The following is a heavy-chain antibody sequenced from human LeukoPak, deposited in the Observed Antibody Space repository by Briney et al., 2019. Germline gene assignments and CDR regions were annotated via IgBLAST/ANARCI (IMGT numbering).Heavy chain of an antibody. CDR3: ARQVASGFDP. CDR1: GFTFSSYE. V-gene: IGHV3-48*03. CDR2: VSSSGTTI. Sequence: GGSLRLSCAASGFTFSSYEMNWVRQAPGKGLEWVSYVSSSGTTIYYADSVKGRFTVSRDNAKNSLYLQMSSLRAEDTAVYYCARQVASGFDPWGQGTLVTVSS. J-gene: IGHJ5*02.